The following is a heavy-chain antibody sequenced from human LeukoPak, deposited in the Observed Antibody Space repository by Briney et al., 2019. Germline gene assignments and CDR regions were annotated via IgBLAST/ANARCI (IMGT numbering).Heavy chain of an antibody. Sequence: GGSLRLSCAASGFTFSDYYMTWIRQAPGKGLEWVSYISSTGSNTYYADSVKGRFTVSRDNAKNSLYLQINSLRVEDTAVYYCARRKSPSGGNSGFLSWYFNLWGRGTQVTVSS. CDR3: ARRKSPSGGNSGFLSWYFNL. J-gene: IGHJ2*01. CDR1: GFTFSDYY. D-gene: IGHD4-23*01. V-gene: IGHV3-11*01. CDR2: ISSTGSNT.